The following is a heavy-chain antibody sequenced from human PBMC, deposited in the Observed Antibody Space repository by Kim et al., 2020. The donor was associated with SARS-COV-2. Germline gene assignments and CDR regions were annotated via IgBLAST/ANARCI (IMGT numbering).Heavy chain of an antibody. CDR1: GGSISSSSYY. V-gene: IGHV4-39*07. CDR2: IYYSGST. D-gene: IGHD2-15*01. J-gene: IGHJ4*02. CDR3: ARDNTVVTQGVFDY. Sequence: SETLSLTCTVSGGSISSSSYYWGWIRQPPGKGLEWIGSIYYSGSTYYNPSLKSRVTISVDTSKNQFSLKLSSVTAADTAVYYCARDNTVVTQGVFDYWGQGTLVTVSS.